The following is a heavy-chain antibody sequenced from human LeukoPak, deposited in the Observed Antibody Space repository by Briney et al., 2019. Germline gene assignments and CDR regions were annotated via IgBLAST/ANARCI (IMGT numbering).Heavy chain of an antibody. CDR2: ISFDGNNK. CDR3: AREYDFWSGYYPLGMDV. V-gene: IGHV3-30-3*01. D-gene: IGHD3-3*01. Sequence: GGSLRLSCAASGFTFSSYAMHWVRQAPGKGLQWVAVISFDGNNKYYADSVKGRFTISRDNSKNTLYLQMNSLRAEDTAVYYCAREYDFWSGYYPLGMDVWGQGTTDTVSS. CDR1: GFTFSSYA. J-gene: IGHJ6*02.